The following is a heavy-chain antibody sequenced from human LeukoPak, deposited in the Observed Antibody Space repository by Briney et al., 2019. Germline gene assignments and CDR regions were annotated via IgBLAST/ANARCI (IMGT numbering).Heavy chain of an antibody. Sequence: ASLKVSCKASGYTFTDYYMHWVRQAPGQGLEWMGRINPDSGGTNYAQKFQGRVTMTRDTSISTAYMELSRLRSDDTAMYYCAKDHGYVGSNWFDPWGQGTLVTVSS. J-gene: IGHJ5*02. CDR3: AKDHGYVGSNWFDP. V-gene: IGHV1-2*06. CDR2: INPDSGGT. D-gene: IGHD3-10*01. CDR1: GYTFTDYY.